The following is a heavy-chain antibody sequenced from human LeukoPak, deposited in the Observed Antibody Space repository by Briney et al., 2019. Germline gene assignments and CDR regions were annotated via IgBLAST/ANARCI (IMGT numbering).Heavy chain of an antibody. Sequence: GGSLRLSCATSGFSFSSYAMSWVRQAPGKGLEWVSAMSSSDDGRYYAASVRGRFTISRDTSRSTLYLQMNSLRAEDAAVYYCAKEGLNIATRDFFDSWGQGTLVTVSS. CDR3: AKEGLNIATRDFFDS. D-gene: IGHD6-6*01. CDR1: GFSFSSYA. CDR2: MSSSDDGR. J-gene: IGHJ4*02. V-gene: IGHV3-23*01.